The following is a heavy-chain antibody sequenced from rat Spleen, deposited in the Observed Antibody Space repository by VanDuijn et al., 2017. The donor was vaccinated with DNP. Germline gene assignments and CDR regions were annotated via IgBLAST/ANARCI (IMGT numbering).Heavy chain of an antibody. Sequence: EVQLVESGGGLVQPGRSLKLSCVASGFTFSSYWIYWIRQAPGKGLEWVASINTDGGSTFYPDSVKGRFTVSRDNAKSTLYLQMDSLRSEDTATYYCARHGRVTTVATYWYFDFWGPGTMVTVSS. CDR3: ARHGRVTTVATYWYFDF. D-gene: IGHD1-3*01. CDR2: INTDGGST. V-gene: IGHV5-58*01. J-gene: IGHJ1*01. CDR1: GFTFSSYW.